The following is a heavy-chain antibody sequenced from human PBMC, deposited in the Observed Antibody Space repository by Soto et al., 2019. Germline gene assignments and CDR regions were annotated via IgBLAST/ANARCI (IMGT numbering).Heavy chain of an antibody. D-gene: IGHD2-21*01. CDR1: GYTCNTYW. J-gene: IGHJ4*02. CDR3: ARQGRTSASSDF. V-gene: IGHV5-51*01. CDR2: MSPGNSDI. Sequence: GESLKICCRGFGYTCNTYWICWVRQMPGKGLEWMGVMSPGNSDIRYRPAFQGQVSISADTSISTAYLQWSSLKTSDSGMYYCARQGRTSASSDFWGQGTLVTVSS.